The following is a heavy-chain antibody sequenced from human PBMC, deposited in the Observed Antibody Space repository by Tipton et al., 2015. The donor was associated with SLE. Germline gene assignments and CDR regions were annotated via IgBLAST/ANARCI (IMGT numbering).Heavy chain of an antibody. V-gene: IGHV3-30*04. CDR3: ATSLLLGIDY. D-gene: IGHD7-27*01. J-gene: IGHJ4*02. CDR2: ISYDGSNK. Sequence: SLRLSCAASGFTFNMYAMHWVRQAPGKGLEWVAVISYDGSNKYYADSVKGRFTISRDNSKNTLYLQMNSLRAEDTAVYYCATSLLLGIDYWGQGTLVTVSS. CDR1: GFTFNMYA.